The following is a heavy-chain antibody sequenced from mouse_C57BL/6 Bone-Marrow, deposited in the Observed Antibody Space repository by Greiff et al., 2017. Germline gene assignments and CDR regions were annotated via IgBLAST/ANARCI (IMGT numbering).Heavy chain of an antibody. CDR3: ARWGGLYWYFDV. CDR2: IYPGDGDT. D-gene: IGHD3-3*01. Sequence: QVQLQQSGPELVKPGASVTISCKASGYAFSSSWMNWVKQRPGKGLEWIGRIYPGDGDTNYNGKFKGKATLTADKSSSTAYMQLSSLTSEDSAVYFCARWGGLYWYFDVWGTGTTVTVSS. CDR1: GYAFSSSW. J-gene: IGHJ1*03. V-gene: IGHV1-82*01.